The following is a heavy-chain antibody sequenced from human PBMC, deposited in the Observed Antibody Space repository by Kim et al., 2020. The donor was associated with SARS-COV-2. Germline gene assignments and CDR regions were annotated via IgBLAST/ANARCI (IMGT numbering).Heavy chain of an antibody. V-gene: IGHV3-23*01. CDR3: AKVSSGGSGWFDYFHH. J-gene: IGHJ1*01. D-gene: IGHD6-19*01. CDR2: IRGSGDRT. CDR1: GFTFNSYA. Sequence: GGSLRLSCAASGFTFNSYAMSWVRQAPGKGLELVSGIRGSGDRTSYADSVKGRFTISRDNSRNTLYLQMDSQRAEDTAVYYCAKVSSGGSGWFDYFHHWGQGTLVTVSS.